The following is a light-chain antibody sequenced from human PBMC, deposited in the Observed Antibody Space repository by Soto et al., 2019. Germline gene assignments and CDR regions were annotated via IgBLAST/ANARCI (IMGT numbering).Light chain of an antibody. V-gene: IGKV3-11*01. CDR3: QQRSNWPPT. J-gene: IGKJ1*01. CDR2: DAS. CDR1: QSVSSY. Sequence: EIVLTQSPATLSLSPGERATISCRASQSVSSYLAWYQQKPCQAPRLLIYDASNRATGIPARFSGSGSGTDFTLTISSLEPEDFAVYYCQQRSNWPPTFGQGTKV.